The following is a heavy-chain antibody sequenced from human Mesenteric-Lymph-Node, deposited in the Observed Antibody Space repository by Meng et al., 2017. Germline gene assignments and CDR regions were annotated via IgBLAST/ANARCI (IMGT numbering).Heavy chain of an antibody. V-gene: IGHV3-30*15. CDR3: ARVDVERYYYAMDV. CDR2: ILYDGSNK. CDR1: GFTFAKYW. D-gene: IGHD5-24*01. J-gene: IGHJ6*02. Sequence: GESLKISCAASGFTFAKYWMSWDRQAPGKGLEWVAVILYDGSNKNYADSVKGRFTISRDNSKNTLYLQMSSLRGEDTAVYYCARVDVERYYYAMDVWGQGTTVTVSS.